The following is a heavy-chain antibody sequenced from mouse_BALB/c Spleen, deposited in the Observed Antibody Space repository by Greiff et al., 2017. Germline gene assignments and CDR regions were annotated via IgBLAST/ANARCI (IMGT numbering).Heavy chain of an antibody. CDR3: ARNGGDGALWFAY. CDR2: IWGGGST. D-gene: IGHD3-3*01. Sequence: VMLVESGPGLVAPSQSLSITCTVSGFSLSRYSVHWVRQPPGKGLEWLGMIWGGGSTDYNSALKSRLSISKDNSKSQVFLKMNSLQTDDTAMYYCARNGGDGALWFAYWGQGTLVTVSA. J-gene: IGHJ3*01. CDR1: GFSLSRYS. V-gene: IGHV2-6-4*01.